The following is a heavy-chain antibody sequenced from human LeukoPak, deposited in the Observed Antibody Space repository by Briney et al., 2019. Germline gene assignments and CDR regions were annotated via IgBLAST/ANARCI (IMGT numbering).Heavy chain of an antibody. CDR3: ARGGRLYYDFWSGYDAFDI. CDR1: GYTFTSYG. CDR2: ISAYNGNT. J-gene: IGHJ3*02. D-gene: IGHD3-3*01. V-gene: IGHV1-18*01. Sequence: ASVKVSCKASGYTFTSYGISWVRQAPGQGLEWMGWISAYNGNTNYAQKLQGRVTMTTDTSTSTAYMELRSLRSDDTAVYYCARGGRLYYDFWSGYDAFDIWGQGTMVTVSS.